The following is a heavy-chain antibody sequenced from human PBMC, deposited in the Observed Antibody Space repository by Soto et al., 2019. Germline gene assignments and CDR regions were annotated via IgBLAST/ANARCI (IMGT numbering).Heavy chain of an antibody. V-gene: IGHV3-23*01. CDR3: AKGFRRDCASDCTVDI. CDR1: GFTFSSYS. J-gene: IGHJ4*02. D-gene: IGHD2-21*02. CDR2: ISATGGST. Sequence: VVSLRLSGAASGFTFSSYSMSWVRQAPGKGLGWVSCISATGGSTYYAESVKGRFTFSRDNSENTLYLQINSLRAEDTAVYYCAKGFRRDCASDCTVDIWGQGTLVTVSS.